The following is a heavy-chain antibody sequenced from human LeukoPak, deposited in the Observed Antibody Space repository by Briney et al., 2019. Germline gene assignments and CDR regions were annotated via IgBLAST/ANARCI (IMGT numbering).Heavy chain of an antibody. Sequence: PGGSLRLSRAASGFTFSSFWMIWVRQAPGKGLEWVASIKEDGSVKNYVDSVKGRFTISRDNAKNSLFLQMNSLRAEDTAVYYCARERYGNYNWGQGTLVTVSS. CDR1: GFTFSSFW. J-gene: IGHJ4*02. CDR3: ARERYGNYN. CDR2: IKEDGSVK. D-gene: IGHD4-11*01. V-gene: IGHV3-7*03.